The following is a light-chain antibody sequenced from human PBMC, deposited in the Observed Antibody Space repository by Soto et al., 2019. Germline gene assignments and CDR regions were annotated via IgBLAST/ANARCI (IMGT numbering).Light chain of an antibody. CDR1: QSVSTY. Sequence: EIVLTQSPATVSLSPGERATLSCRASQSVSTYLAWYQQKPGQAPRLLIYDASNRATGIPARFSGSGSGTDFTLTIRSLEPEDFAVYYCQQRSSWPPTFGGGTKVEIK. J-gene: IGKJ4*01. CDR3: QQRSSWPPT. V-gene: IGKV3-11*01. CDR2: DAS.